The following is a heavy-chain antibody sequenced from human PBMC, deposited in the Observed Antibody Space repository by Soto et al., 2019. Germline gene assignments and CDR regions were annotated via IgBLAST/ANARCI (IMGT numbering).Heavy chain of an antibody. J-gene: IGHJ6*02. CDR3: ARVARSYYYGSGSFPYYYYYGMDV. CDR1: GVSCSCYY. CDR2: INHSGST. D-gene: IGHD3-10*01. V-gene: IGHV4-34*01. Sequence: SETLSLTCGFYGVSCSCYYLSWIRQHPGKGLEWIGEINHSGSTNYNPSLKSRVTISVDTSKNQFSLKLSSVTAADTAVYYCARVARSYYYGSGSFPYYYYYGMDVWGQGITVNVSS.